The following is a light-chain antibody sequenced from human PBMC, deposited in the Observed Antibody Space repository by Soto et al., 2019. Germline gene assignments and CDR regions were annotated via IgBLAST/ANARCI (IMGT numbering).Light chain of an antibody. CDR2: DAS. J-gene: IGKJ1*01. V-gene: IGKV1-12*01. CDR1: QGIGVR. Sequence: DIQMTQSPSSLSASIGDRVTITCRASQGIGVRLAWFQQKPGKAPQYLIQDASSLQGGVPSRFSGSGSGTEFILTINSLQPEDVAVYYCLQVQSFPRTFGQGTRVDIK. CDR3: LQVQSFPRT.